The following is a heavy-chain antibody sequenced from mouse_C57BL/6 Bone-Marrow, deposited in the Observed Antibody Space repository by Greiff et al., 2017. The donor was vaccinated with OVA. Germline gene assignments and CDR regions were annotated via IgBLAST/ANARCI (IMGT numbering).Heavy chain of an antibody. CDR2: INDDGSST. Sequence: EVKLVESEGGLVQPGSSMKLSCTASGFTFSDYYMTWVRQVPEKGLEWVANINDDGSSTNYRESFKSRFIISRDNAKNILSLQMSSLESEDTATYYCARGGWDWYFDVWGTGTTVTVSS. CDR1: GFTFSDYY. V-gene: IGHV5-16*01. CDR3: ARGGWDWYFDV. J-gene: IGHJ1*03. D-gene: IGHD3-3*01.